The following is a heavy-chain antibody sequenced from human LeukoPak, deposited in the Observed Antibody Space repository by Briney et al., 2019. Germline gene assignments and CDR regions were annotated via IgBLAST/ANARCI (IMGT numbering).Heavy chain of an antibody. V-gene: IGHV3-20*04. CDR1: GFTFDDYD. CDR3: ARDPPGGYSYGYFAYFDY. D-gene: IGHD5-18*01. J-gene: IGHJ4*02. Sequence: GGSLRLSCAASGFTFDDYDMSWVRQAPGKGREWVSGINWNGGSTGYADSVKGRFTISRDNAKNSLYLQMNSLRAEDTALYYCARDPPGGYSYGYFAYFDYWGQGTLVTVSS. CDR2: INWNGGST.